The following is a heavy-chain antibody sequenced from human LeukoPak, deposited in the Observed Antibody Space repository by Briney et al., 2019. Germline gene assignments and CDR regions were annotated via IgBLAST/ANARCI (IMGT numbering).Heavy chain of an antibody. V-gene: IGHV3-21*01. CDR1: GFTFSTYS. CDR3: AKCSGGNCYHSDDH. CDR2: ISSGSRYI. J-gene: IGHJ5*02. D-gene: IGHD2-15*01. Sequence: GGSLRLSCAASGFTFSTYSMNWVRQAPGKGLEWVSSISSGSRYIYYADSVKGRFTISRDNAKDSLYLQMNSLRAEDTAVYYCAKCSGGNCYHSDDHWGQGTLVTVSP.